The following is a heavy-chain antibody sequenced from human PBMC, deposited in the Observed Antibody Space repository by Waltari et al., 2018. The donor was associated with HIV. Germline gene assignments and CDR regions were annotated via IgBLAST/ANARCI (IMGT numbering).Heavy chain of an antibody. V-gene: IGHV1-3*01. CDR1: GSTFTDYA. CDR3: AMSLGVSSAGTPLDV. D-gene: IGHD6-13*01. CDR2: INAGNGKT. J-gene: IGHJ6*02. Sequence: QVQLVQSGAEVRKPGASVKVSCKASGSTFTDYAMHWGRQAPGQRLEWMGRINAGNGKTKYSQKLQGRVTITRDTSASTAYMELSSLRSQDTAVYYCAMSLGVSSAGTPLDVWGQGTTVTVSS.